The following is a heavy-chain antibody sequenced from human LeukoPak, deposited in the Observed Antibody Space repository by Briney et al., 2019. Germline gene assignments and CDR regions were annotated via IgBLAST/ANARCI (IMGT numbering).Heavy chain of an antibody. D-gene: IGHD2-15*01. J-gene: IGHJ6*02. V-gene: IGHV1-18*01. CDR3: AREYCSGGSCWHYYYYGMDV. CDR2: ISAYNGNT. CDR1: GYTFTSYG. Sequence: ASVKVSCKASGYTFTSYGTSWVRQAPGQGLEWMGWISAYNGNTNYAQKLQGRVTMTTDTSTSTAYMELRSLGSDDTAVYYCAREYCSGGSCWHYYYYGMDVWGQGTTVTVSS.